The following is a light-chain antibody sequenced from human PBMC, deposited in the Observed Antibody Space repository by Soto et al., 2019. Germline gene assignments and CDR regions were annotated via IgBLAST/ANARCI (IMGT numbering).Light chain of an antibody. J-gene: IGKJ1*01. CDR1: HSLLFGSNNKNF. Sequence: DILMTQSPDSLAVSLGERATINCRSSHSLLFGSNNKNFLSWYQQKPGQPPKLLITWSSTRESGVPDRFTGSGSGTDFSLTITNLQAEDVAVYYCLQYFSTPRTFGQGTKVDIK. V-gene: IGKV4-1*01. CDR3: LQYFSTPRT. CDR2: WSS.